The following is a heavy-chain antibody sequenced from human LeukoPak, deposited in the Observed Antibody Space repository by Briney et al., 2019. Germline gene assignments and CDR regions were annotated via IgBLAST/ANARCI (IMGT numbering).Heavy chain of an antibody. CDR3: ARRSDQQLVLGDWFDP. V-gene: IGHV5-51*01. J-gene: IGHJ5*02. CDR2: IYPGDSDT. CDR1: GYSFTSYW. D-gene: IGHD6-13*01. Sequence: GESLKISCKGSGYSFTSYWIGWVRQMPGKGLEWMGIIYPGDSDTRYSPSFQGQVTISADKSISTAYLQWSSLKASDTAMYYCARRSDQQLVLGDWFDPWGQGTLVTISS.